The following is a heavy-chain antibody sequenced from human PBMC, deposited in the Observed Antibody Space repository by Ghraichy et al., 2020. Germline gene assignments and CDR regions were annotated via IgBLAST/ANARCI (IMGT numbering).Heavy chain of an antibody. V-gene: IGHV3-15*01. D-gene: IGHD2-15*01. Sequence: GGSLRLSCAASGFTFSNAWMSWVRQAPGKGLEWVGRIKSKTDGGTTDYAAPVKGRFTISRDDSKNTLYLQMNSLKTEDTAVYYCTTGESIVALAFDIWGQGTMVTVSS. CDR1: GFTFSNAW. CDR3: TTGESIVALAFDI. J-gene: IGHJ3*02. CDR2: IKSKTDGGTT.